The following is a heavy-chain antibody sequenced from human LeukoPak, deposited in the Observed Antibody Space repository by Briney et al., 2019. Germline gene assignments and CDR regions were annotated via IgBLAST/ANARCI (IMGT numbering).Heavy chain of an antibody. Sequence: GGSLRLSCVASGFTFSTYAMSWVRQAPGEGLEWVSSASDSGTTNYADSVKGRFTVSRDNSTNTLYLQMSSLRVEDTAVYYCARDAYYYDSGDYYSWFDPWGQGTLVTVSS. V-gene: IGHV3-23*01. CDR2: ASDSGTT. J-gene: IGHJ5*02. CDR1: GFTFSTYA. CDR3: ARDAYYYDSGDYYSWFDP. D-gene: IGHD3-22*01.